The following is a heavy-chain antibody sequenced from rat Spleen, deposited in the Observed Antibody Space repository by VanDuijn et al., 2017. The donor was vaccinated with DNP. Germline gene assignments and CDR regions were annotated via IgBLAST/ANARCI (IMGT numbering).Heavy chain of an antibody. J-gene: IGHJ2*01. Sequence: QVQLKESGPGLVQPSETLSLTCPVSGFSLTSYSVSWVRQPSGKGPEWMGRMWYDGDRAYNSALKSRLSISRNTSKNKVLLSMNSLQTNDTGIYYCTRDPGKIGFRDFDYWGQGVMVTVSS. CDR2: MWYDGDR. CDR1: GFSLTSYS. D-gene: IGHD5-1*01. V-gene: IGHV2-63*01. CDR3: TRDPGKIGFRDFDY.